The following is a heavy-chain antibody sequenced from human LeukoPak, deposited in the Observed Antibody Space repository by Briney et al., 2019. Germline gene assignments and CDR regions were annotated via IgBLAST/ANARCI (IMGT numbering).Heavy chain of an antibody. CDR3: PTSKDSGDTDWYFDL. D-gene: IGHD4-17*01. J-gene: IGHJ2*01. CDR2: IKSKTDGGTT. V-gene: IGHV3-15*01. Sequence: GGSLRLSCAASGFTFSNAWMSWVRQAPGKGLEWVGRIKSKTDGGTTDYAAPVKGRFTISRDDSKNTLYLQMNSLKTEDTAVYSFPTSKDSGDTDWYFDLWGRGTLV. CDR1: GFTFSNAW.